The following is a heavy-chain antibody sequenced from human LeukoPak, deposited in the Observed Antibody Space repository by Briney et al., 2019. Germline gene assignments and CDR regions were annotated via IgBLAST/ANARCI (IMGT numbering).Heavy chain of an antibody. J-gene: IGHJ6*02. Sequence: ASVKVSCKASGYTFTSYYMHWVRQAPGQGLEWMGRINPNSGGTNYAQKFQGRVTMTRDTSISTAYMELSRLRSDDTAVYYCARVIVVVPAAYYYYYGMDVWGQGTTVTVSS. CDR1: GYTFTSYY. CDR2: INPNSGGT. D-gene: IGHD2-2*01. CDR3: ARVIVVVPAAYYYYYGMDV. V-gene: IGHV1-2*06.